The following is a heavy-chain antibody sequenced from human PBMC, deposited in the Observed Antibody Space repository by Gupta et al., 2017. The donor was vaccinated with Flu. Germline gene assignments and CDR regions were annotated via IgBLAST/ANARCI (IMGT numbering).Heavy chain of an antibody. J-gene: IGHJ4*02. Sequence: EVQLLESGGGLVQPGGSLRLPCAASGFTFSSYALSWVRQAPGKGLEWVSAISGSGGSTYYADSVKGRFTISRDNSKNTLYLQMNSLRAEDTAVYYCAKVEYSSGPFDYWGQGTLVTVSS. V-gene: IGHV3-23*01. CDR2: ISGSGGST. CDR1: GFTFSSYA. CDR3: AKVEYSSGPFDY. D-gene: IGHD6-19*01.